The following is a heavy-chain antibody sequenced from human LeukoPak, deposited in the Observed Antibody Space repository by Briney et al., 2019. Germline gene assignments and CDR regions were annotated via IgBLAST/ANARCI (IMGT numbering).Heavy chain of an antibody. D-gene: IGHD2-15*01. CDR1: GFTFSSYD. CDR3: AREAAGGGYFDY. Sequence: GGSLRLSCAASGFTFSSYDMHWVRQPTGKGLEWVSAIGTAGDTYYPGSVKGRFTISRENAKNSLYLQMNSLRAGDTAVYYCAREAAGGGYFDYWGQGTLVTVSS. J-gene: IGHJ4*02. V-gene: IGHV3-13*01. CDR2: IGTAGDT.